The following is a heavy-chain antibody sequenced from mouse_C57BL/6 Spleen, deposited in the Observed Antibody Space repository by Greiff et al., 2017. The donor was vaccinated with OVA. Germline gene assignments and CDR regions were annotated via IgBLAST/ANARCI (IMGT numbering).Heavy chain of an antibody. CDR2: INPGSGGT. J-gene: IGHJ4*01. Sequence: VQLQQSGAELVRPGTSVKVSCKAYGYAFTNYLIEWVKQRPGKGLEWIGVINPGSGGTNYNEKFKDNATLTADKSSSTAYMQLSSLTSEDSAVYFCARRGAQATLYYYAMDYWGQGTSVTVSS. CDR3: ARRGAQATLYYYAMDY. CDR1: GYAFTNYL. D-gene: IGHD3-2*02. V-gene: IGHV1-54*01.